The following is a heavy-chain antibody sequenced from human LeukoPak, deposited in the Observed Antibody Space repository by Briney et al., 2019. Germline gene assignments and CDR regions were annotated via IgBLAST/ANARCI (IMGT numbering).Heavy chain of an antibody. J-gene: IGHJ4*02. D-gene: IGHD3-9*01. Sequence: PSETLSLTCTVSGVSISSSNSYWGWIRQPPGKGLEWIGSIYYSGNTYYNASLKSQVSISIDTSKNQFSLRLTSVTAADTAVYYCARAPLRYFDWLLSRAQYYFDYWGQGTLVTVSS. CDR3: ARAPLRYFDWLLSRAQYYFDY. CDR1: GVSISSSNSY. V-gene: IGHV4-39*01. CDR2: IYYSGNT.